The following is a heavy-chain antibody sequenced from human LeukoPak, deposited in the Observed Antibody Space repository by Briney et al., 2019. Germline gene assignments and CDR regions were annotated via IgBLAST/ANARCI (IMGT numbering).Heavy chain of an antibody. Sequence: ASVKVSCKASGYTFTSYYMHWVRQAPCQGLEWMGIINPSGGSTSYAQEFQGRVTMTRDTSTSTVYMELSSLRSEDTAVYYCARDCGGDCYSRYFQHWGQGTLVTVSS. CDR3: ARDCGGDCYSRYFQH. V-gene: IGHV1-46*01. CDR2: INPSGGST. J-gene: IGHJ1*01. CDR1: GYTFTSYY. D-gene: IGHD2-21*02.